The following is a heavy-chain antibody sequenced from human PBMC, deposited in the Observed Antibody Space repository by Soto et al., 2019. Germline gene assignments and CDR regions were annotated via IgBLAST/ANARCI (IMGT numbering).Heavy chain of an antibody. CDR3: AVTYYYGSGSYYNSNYYYYGMDV. J-gene: IGHJ6*02. Sequence: SVKVSCKTSGFTFTSSAVQWMRQARGQRLEWIGWIVVGSGNTNYAQKFQERVTITRDMSTSTAYMELSSLRSEDTAVYYCAVTYYYGSGSYYNSNYYYYGMDVWGQGTTVTVSS. D-gene: IGHD3-10*01. CDR2: IVVGSGNT. V-gene: IGHV1-58*01. CDR1: GFTFTSSA.